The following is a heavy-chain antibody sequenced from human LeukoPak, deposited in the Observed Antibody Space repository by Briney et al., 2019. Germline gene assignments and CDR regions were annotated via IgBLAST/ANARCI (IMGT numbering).Heavy chain of an antibody. CDR1: GGSISSGDYY. CDR2: IYYSGST. CDR3: ARLVGAGYDSSGVGY. V-gene: IGHV4-30-4*01. D-gene: IGHD3-22*01. Sequence: SQTLSLTCTVSGGSISSGDYYWSWIRQPPGKGLEWIGYIYYSGSTNYNPSLKSRVTISVDTSKNQFSLKLSSVTAADTAVYYCARLVGAGYDSSGVGYWGQGTLVTVSS. J-gene: IGHJ4*02.